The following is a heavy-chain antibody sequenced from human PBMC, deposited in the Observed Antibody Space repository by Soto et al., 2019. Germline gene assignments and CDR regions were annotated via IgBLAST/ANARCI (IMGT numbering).Heavy chain of an antibody. CDR2: ISGTGVGT. CDR3: AKCMTTVTTFPFDI. D-gene: IGHD4-17*01. V-gene: IGHV3-23*01. Sequence: EVQLLESGGGLVQPGGSLRLSCAASGFTFSSYAMSWVRQAPGKGLEWVSAISGTGVGTYYADSVKGRFTISRDNSKNTLYLQMNSLRAEDTAVYYWAKCMTTVTTFPFDIWGQGTMVTVSS. CDR1: GFTFSSYA. J-gene: IGHJ3*02.